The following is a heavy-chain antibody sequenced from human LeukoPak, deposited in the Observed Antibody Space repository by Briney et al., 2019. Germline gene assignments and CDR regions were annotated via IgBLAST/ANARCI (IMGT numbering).Heavy chain of an antibody. CDR3: ARDGYCGGDCYSVHGMDV. J-gene: IGHJ6*02. V-gene: IGHV4-59*01. Sequence: SETLSLTCTVSGGSISSYYWSWIRQPPGKGLEWIGYIYYSGSTNYNPSLKSRVTISVDTSKNQFSLKLSSVTAADTAVYYCARDGYCGGDCYSVHGMDVWGQGTTVTVSS. CDR1: GGSISSYY. D-gene: IGHD2-21*02. CDR2: IYYSGST.